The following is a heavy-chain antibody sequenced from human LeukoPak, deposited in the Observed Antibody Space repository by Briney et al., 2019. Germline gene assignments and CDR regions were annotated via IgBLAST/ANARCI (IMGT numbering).Heavy chain of an antibody. Sequence: SETLSLTCIVSGGSIRSYDWSWIRQPPGKGLEWIGYISYTGSISFNPSLKSRVTMSGDKPKNQFSLRLSCVTAADTAVYYCVRVGGSPLGALDVWGQGTMVTVSS. CDR2: ISYTGSI. CDR1: GGSIRSYD. J-gene: IGHJ3*01. D-gene: IGHD1-14*01. V-gene: IGHV4-59*01. CDR3: VRVGGSPLGALDV.